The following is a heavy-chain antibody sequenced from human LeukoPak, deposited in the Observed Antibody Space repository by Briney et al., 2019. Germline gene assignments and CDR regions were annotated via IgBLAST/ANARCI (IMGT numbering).Heavy chain of an antibody. CDR3: ARDFPYGDNWFDP. J-gene: IGHJ5*02. V-gene: IGHV4-59*01. CDR2: IYNSGSA. CDR1: GGSISSYY. D-gene: IGHD3-10*01. Sequence: SETLSLTCTVSGGSISSYYWSWVRQPPGQGLERIGYIYNSGSANYNPSLKRRVTISVDTSKNQFSLKLSSVTAADTAVYYCARDFPYGDNWFDPWGQGTLVTVSS.